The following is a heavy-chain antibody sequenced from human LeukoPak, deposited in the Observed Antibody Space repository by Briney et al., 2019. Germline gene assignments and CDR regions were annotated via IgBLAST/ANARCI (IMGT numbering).Heavy chain of an antibody. CDR1: GFTFSNAW. J-gene: IGHJ4*02. D-gene: IGHD2-2*01. CDR3: TTDLGPAMPKGY. Sequence: GGSLRLSCAASGFTFSNAWMNWVRQAPGKGLEWVGRIKSKTGGGTTDYAAPVKGRFTISRDDSKNTLYLQMNSLKTEDTAVYYCTTDLGPAMPKGYWGQGTLVTVSS. V-gene: IGHV3-15*01. CDR2: IKSKTGGGTT.